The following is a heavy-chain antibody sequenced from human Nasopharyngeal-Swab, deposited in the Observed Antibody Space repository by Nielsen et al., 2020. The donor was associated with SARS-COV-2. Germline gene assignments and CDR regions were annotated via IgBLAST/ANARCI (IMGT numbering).Heavy chain of an antibody. CDR3: VRDGSVARLDL. D-gene: IGHD2-15*01. J-gene: IGHJ2*01. CDR1: GFTFSSHW. Sequence: GESLKISCAASGFTFSSHWMHWVRQAPGKGLVWVSRISEDGSITTYADSVKGRFTISRDNAKNTLFLQMHSLRADDTAIYYCVRDGSVARLDLWGRGTLVTVSS. V-gene: IGHV3-74*01. CDR2: ISEDGSIT.